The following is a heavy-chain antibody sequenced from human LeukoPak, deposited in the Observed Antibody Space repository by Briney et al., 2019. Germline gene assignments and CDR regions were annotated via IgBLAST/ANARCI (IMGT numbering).Heavy chain of an antibody. CDR2: IYTSGST. J-gene: IGHJ5*02. D-gene: IGHD2-15*01. V-gene: IGHV4-61*02. CDR1: GGSISSGSYY. CDR3: ARVLLGYCSGGSCSRWFDP. Sequence: SETLSLTCTVSGGSISSGSYYWSWIRQPAGKGLEWIGRIYTSGSTNYNPSLKSRVTISVDTSKNQFSLKLSSVTAADTAVYYCARVLLGYCSGGSCSRWFDPWGQGTLVTVSS.